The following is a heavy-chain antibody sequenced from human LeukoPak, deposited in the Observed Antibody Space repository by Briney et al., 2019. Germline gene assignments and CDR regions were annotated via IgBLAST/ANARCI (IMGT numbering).Heavy chain of an antibody. Sequence: SETLSLTCAVYGGSFSGYYWSWIRQPPGKGLEWIGEINHSGSTNYNPSLKSRVTISVDTSKNQFSLKLSSVTAADTAVYYCARQGYSSSWPLFDYWGQGTLVTVSS. V-gene: IGHV4-34*01. CDR3: ARQGYSSSWPLFDY. CDR1: GGSFSGYY. D-gene: IGHD6-13*01. J-gene: IGHJ4*02. CDR2: INHSGST.